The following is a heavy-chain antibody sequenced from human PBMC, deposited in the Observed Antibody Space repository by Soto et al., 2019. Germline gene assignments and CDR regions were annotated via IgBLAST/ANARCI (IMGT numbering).Heavy chain of an antibody. CDR1: GFTVSSDY. V-gene: IGHV3-66*01. Sequence: EVQLVESGGGLVQPGGSLRLSCAASGFTVSSDYMTWVRQALGKGLEWVSVISRGGSAYYADSVKGRFTISRDNSKNTLYLQMNILRAEDTAVYYCARDTFGGAYDFWHGGQGTLVTVSS. D-gene: IGHD3-3*01. CDR2: ISRGGSA. CDR3: ARDTFGGAYDFWH. J-gene: IGHJ4*02.